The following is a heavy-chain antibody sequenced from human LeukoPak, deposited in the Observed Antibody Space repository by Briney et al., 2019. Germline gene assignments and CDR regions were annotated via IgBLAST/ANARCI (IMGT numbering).Heavy chain of an antibody. V-gene: IGHV1-2*06. J-gene: IGHJ5*02. CDR1: GHTFTGYY. Sequence: GASVKVSCKASGHTFTGYYMHWVRQAPGQGLEWMGRINPNSGGTNYAQKFQGRVTMTRDTSISTAYMELSRLRSDDTAVYYCARSRITIFGVVDNWFDPWSQGTLVTVSS. CDR2: INPNSGGT. CDR3: ARSRITIFGVVDNWFDP. D-gene: IGHD3-3*01.